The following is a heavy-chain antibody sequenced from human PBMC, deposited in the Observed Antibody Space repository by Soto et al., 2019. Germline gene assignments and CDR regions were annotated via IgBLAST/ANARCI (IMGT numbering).Heavy chain of an antibody. D-gene: IGHD4-17*01. J-gene: IGHJ4*02. V-gene: IGHV1-18*01. CDR1: GYIFKNYG. Sequence: QVQLVQSGAEVQKPGASVKVSCKTSGYIFKNYGISWVLQAPGQGLEWLGWIYPKEDRANIAQNFQGRVTLTTDTPTSTAYIELRSLRFDDSAVYFCARDIDYDIDYWGQGTLVTVSS. CDR3: ARDIDYDIDY. CDR2: IYPKEDRA.